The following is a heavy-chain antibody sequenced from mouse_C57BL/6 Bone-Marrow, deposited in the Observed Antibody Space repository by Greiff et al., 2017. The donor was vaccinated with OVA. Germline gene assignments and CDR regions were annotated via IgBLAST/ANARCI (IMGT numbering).Heavy chain of an antibody. D-gene: IGHD2-3*01. V-gene: IGHV1-50*01. Sequence: QVQLKQPGAELVKPGASVKLSCKASGYTFTSYWMQWVKQRPGQGLEWIGEIDPSDSYTNYNQKFKGKATLTVDTSSSTAYMQLSSLTSEDSAVYYCAARGYDGYFHFDYWGQGTTLTVSS. CDR1: GYTFTSYW. J-gene: IGHJ2*01. CDR3: AARGYDGYFHFDY. CDR2: IDPSDSYT.